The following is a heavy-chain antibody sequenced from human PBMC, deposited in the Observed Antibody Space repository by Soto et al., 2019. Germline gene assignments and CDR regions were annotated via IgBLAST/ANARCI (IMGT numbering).Heavy chain of an antibody. V-gene: IGHV4-31*03. D-gene: IGHD3-16*01. CDR3: ARDKDLQPTVWGF. Sequence: LSLTCTVSGDSMATGGHYYNWIRQVPGKGLEWIGYVYYSGATHYTPSLRARATISRDTSKNQFSLRLISVTAADTALYYCARDKDLQPTVWGFWGQGIQVTVSS. J-gene: IGHJ4*02. CDR1: GDSMATGGHY. CDR2: VYYSGAT.